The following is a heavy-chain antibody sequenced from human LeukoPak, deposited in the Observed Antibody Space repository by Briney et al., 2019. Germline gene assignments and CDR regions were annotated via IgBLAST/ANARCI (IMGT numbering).Heavy chain of an antibody. J-gene: IGHJ4*02. CDR1: GYTLTELS. D-gene: IGHD3-16*01. CDR3: ATMGASSFGFYFDC. Sequence: ASVKVSCKVSGYTLTELSMHWVRQAPGKGLEWMGGFDPKDGDTKYAQKFQGRVTMTEDTSTDTAYMELSSPRSEDTAVYYCATMGASSFGFYFDCWGQGTLVTVSS. CDR2: FDPKDGDT. V-gene: IGHV1-24*01.